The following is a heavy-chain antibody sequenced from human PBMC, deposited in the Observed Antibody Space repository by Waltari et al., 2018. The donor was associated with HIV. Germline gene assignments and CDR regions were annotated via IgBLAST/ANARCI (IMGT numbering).Heavy chain of an antibody. Sequence: EVQLVESGGGLVQPGGSLRLSCEASGSPVSTHYMTWVRQAPGKGLEWVSLIYTGGITYYADSVKGRFTISRDNSKNTLYLQMNSLRAEDTAVYYCASPDTTMVHGHYYFYHMDVWGQGTTVTVSS. CDR2: IYTGGIT. CDR3: ASPDTTMVHGHYYFYHMDV. V-gene: IGHV3-66*01. CDR1: GSPVSTHY. J-gene: IGHJ6*02. D-gene: IGHD5-18*01.